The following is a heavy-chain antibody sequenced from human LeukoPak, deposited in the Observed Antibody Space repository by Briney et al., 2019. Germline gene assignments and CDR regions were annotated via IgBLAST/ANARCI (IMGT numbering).Heavy chain of an antibody. CDR1: GGSISSYY. CDR3: ARDVVISSWYLDAFDI. D-gene: IGHD6-13*01. V-gene: IGHV4-59*12. Sequence: SETLSLTCTVSGGSISSYYWSWIRQPLGKGLEWIGYIYYRGSTNYNPSLKSRVTISVDTSKNQFSLKLSSVAAADTAVYYCARDVVISSWYLDAFDIWGQGTMVTVSS. J-gene: IGHJ3*02. CDR2: IYYRGST.